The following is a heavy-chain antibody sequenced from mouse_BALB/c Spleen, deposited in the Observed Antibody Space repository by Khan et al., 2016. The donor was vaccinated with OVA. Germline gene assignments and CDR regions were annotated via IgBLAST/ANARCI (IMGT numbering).Heavy chain of an antibody. J-gene: IGHJ1*01. CDR3: ARMEESGHLCGYFDF. Sequence: VQLKQSGPELVRPGASVKVSCKASGYTFTDYNMYWVKQRHGKGLEWIGYIDPYAGGTSYNQKFKGKATLTVDKSSSTAFMHLNSLTSEDSAVYYCARMEESGHLCGYFDFWGQGTTVTVSS. V-gene: IGHV1S135*01. CDR2: IDPYAGGT. CDR1: GYTFTDYN.